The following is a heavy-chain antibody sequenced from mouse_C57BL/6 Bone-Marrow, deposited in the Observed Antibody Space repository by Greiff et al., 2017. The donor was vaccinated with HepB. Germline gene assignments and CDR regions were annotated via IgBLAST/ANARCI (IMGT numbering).Heavy chain of an antibody. Sequence: EVMLVESGGGLVQPGGSLELSCAASGFTFSDYYMYWVRQTPEKRLEWVAYISNGGGSTYYPDTVKGRFTISRDNAKNTLYLQMSRLKSEDTAMYYCARHGTTVVNWYFDVWGTGTTVTVSS. CDR1: GFTFSDYY. CDR3: ARHGTTVVNWYFDV. J-gene: IGHJ1*03. D-gene: IGHD1-1*01. CDR2: ISNGGGST. V-gene: IGHV5-12*01.